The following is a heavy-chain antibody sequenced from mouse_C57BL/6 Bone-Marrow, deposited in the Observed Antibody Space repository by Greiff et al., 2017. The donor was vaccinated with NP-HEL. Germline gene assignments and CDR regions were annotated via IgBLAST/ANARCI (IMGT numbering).Heavy chain of an antibody. J-gene: IGHJ4*01. CDR3: ARAYYAMDH. CDR2: IHPDSSTI. CDR1: GIDFSRYW. Sequence: EVQLVESGGGLVQPGGSLTLSCAASGIDFSRYWLSWVRRAPGKGLEWIGEIHPDSSTINYAPSLKDKFIISRDNAKNTMYLQISKVRSKDTDIYNSARAYYAMDHWGKGTSDTVSS. V-gene: IGHV4-1*01.